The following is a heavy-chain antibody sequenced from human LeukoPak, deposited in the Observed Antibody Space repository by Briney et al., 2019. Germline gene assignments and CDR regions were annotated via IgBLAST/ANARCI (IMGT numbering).Heavy chain of an antibody. CDR1: GYTFTGYY. CDR2: INPNSGGT. CDR3: ARPTSRSTVTPPGY. V-gene: IGHV1-2*02. J-gene: IGHJ4*02. Sequence: WASVKVSCKASGYTFTGYYMHWVRQAPGQGLEWMGWINPNSGGTNYAQKFQGRVTMTRDTSISTAYMELSRLRSDDTAVYYCARPTSRSTVTPPGYWGQGTLVTVSS. D-gene: IGHD4-17*01.